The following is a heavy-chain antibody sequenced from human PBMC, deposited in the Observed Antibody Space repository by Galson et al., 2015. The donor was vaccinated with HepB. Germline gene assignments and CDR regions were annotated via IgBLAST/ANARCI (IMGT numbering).Heavy chain of an antibody. V-gene: IGHV1-46*01. CDR3: ARNNNAGSYYY. D-gene: IGHD1-26*01. CDR2: INPSGGST. CDR1: GYTFTSNY. Sequence: SVKVSCKASGYTFTSNYIHWVRQAPGQGLEWMGMINPSGGSTSYAQNFQGRVTMTRDTSTSTVYMELNSLRSEDTAVFYCARNNNAGSYYYWGQGTLVTVSS. J-gene: IGHJ4*02.